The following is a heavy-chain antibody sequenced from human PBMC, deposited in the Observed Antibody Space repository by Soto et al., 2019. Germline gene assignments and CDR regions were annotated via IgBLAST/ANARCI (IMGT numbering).Heavy chain of an antibody. D-gene: IGHD2-21*02. CDR1: GFIFSNHW. CDR2: ISPDGSRF. J-gene: IGHJ6*02. V-gene: IGHV3-7*01. CDR3: AKPDCGGDCYLYGMDV. Sequence: GGSLRLSCAASGFIFSNHWLSWSRQAPGKGLEWVANISPDGSRFSYADSVNGRFTISRDNAKNTLYLQMNSLRAEDTAVYYCAKPDCGGDCYLYGMDVWGQGTTVTVSS.